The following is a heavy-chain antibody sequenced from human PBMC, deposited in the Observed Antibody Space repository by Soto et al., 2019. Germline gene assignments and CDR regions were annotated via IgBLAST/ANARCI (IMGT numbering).Heavy chain of an antibody. CDR2: ISWNSGSI. Sequence: DVQLVESGGGSVQPGRSLRLSCVASGFTFESYAMHGVRQVPGKGLEWVSGISWNSGSIGYEDSVKGRFTISRDNAQKSLYLEMNSLRVEDTAFYYCVKDIHEQWLVSHFEYWGQGALVTVSS. J-gene: IGHJ4*02. CDR3: VKDIHEQWLVSHFEY. CDR1: GFTFESYA. D-gene: IGHD6-19*01. V-gene: IGHV3-9*01.